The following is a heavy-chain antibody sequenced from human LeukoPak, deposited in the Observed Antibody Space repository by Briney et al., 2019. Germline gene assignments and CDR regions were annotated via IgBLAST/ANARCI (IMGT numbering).Heavy chain of an antibody. V-gene: IGHV3-23*01. CDR2: ISGSGGST. CDR1: GFTFSSYA. D-gene: IGHD2-2*01. Sequence: GGSLRLSCAASGFTFSSYAMSWVRQAPGKGLEWVSAISGSGGSTYYADSVKGRFTISRDNSKNTLYLQMNSLRAEVTAVYYCAKDAGYCSSTSCYLDYWGQGTLVTVSS. CDR3: AKDAGYCSSTSCYLDY. J-gene: IGHJ4*02.